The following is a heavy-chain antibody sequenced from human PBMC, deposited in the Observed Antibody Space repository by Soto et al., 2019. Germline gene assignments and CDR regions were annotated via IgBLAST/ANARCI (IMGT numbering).Heavy chain of an antibody. V-gene: IGHV3-48*02. CDR3: ARDYEYWSGYYKGFDY. D-gene: IGHD3-3*01. Sequence: GGSLRLSCAASGFTFSFYPMSWVRQAPGKGLEWVSGISSSAGTTYYADSVKGRFTISRDNAKNSLYLQMNSLRDEDTAVYYCARDYEYWSGYYKGFDYWGQGTLVTVSS. CDR1: GFTFSFYP. CDR2: ISSSAGTT. J-gene: IGHJ4*02.